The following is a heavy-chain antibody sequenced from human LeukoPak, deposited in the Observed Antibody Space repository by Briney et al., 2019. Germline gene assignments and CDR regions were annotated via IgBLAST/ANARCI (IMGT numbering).Heavy chain of an antibody. CDR2: IIPIFGTA. J-gene: IGHJ4*02. D-gene: IGHD2-2*01. Sequence: ASVKVSCKASGCTFSSYAISWVRQAPGQGLEWMGGIIPIFGTANYAQKFQGRVTITADESTSTAYMELSSLRSEDTAVYYCASYQEDIVVVPAALDYWGQGTLVTVSS. CDR1: GCTFSSYA. CDR3: ASYQEDIVVVPAALDY. V-gene: IGHV1-69*13.